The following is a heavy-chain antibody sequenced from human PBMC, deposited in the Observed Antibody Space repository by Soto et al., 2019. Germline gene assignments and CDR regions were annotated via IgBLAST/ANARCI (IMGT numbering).Heavy chain of an antibody. J-gene: IGHJ6*02. Sequence: PSETLSLTCAVNDGSFSAYYWGWIRQSPGKGLEWIGEIHHSGSTNYNPSLKSRVSMSVDTSKNQFSLKVGSVTAADTAVYYCASSSLYGMDVWGQGTTVTVSS. CDR1: DGSFSAYY. V-gene: IGHV4-34*01. CDR2: IHHSGST. CDR3: ASSSLYGMDV.